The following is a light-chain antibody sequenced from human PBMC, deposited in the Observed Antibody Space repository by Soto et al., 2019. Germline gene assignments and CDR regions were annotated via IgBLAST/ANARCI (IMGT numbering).Light chain of an antibody. CDR2: DVS. V-gene: IGLV2-14*01. CDR1: SSDVGGYNY. Sequence: QSALTQPASVSGSPGQSITISCTGTSSDVGGYNYVSWYQQHPGKPPKLMIYDVSNRPSGVSNRFSGSKSGNTASLTISGLQAEDEADYYCSSYTSSSTPLVFGTGTKVTVL. CDR3: SSYTSSSTPLV. J-gene: IGLJ1*01.